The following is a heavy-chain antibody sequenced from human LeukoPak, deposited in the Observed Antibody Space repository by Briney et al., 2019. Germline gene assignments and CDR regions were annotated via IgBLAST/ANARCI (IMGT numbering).Heavy chain of an antibody. D-gene: IGHD6-13*01. J-gene: IGHJ1*01. CDR2: IYYSGSI. Sequence: PSETLSLTCTVSGASISRTNYYWGWIRQSPGKGLEWIGSIYYSGSIYYNTYLKSRVTMSVDASKNQFSLNLSSVTAADMAVYYCARVWDSSNWDGDFQYWGQGTLVTVSS. V-gene: IGHV4-39*07. CDR1: GASISRTNYY. CDR3: ARVWDSSNWDGDFQY.